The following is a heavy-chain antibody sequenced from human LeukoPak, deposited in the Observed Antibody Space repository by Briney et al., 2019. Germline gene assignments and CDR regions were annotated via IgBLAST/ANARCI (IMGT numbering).Heavy chain of an antibody. CDR3: AREYSGYDWGHFDY. CDR2: ISAYNGNT. D-gene: IGHD5-12*01. V-gene: IGHV1-18*01. CDR1: GYTFTSYG. J-gene: IGHJ4*02. Sequence: GASVKVSCKASGYTFTSYGISWVRQAPGQGLEWMGWISAYNGNTNYAQKLQGRVTMTTDTSTSTAYIELRSLRSDDTAMYYYAREYSGYDWGHFDYWGQGTLVTVSS.